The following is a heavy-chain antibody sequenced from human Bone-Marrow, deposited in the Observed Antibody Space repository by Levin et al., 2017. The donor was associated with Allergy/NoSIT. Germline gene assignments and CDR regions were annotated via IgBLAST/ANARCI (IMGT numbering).Heavy chain of an antibody. Sequence: KHGESLKISCQGSGYSFSTYWIGWVRQMPGKGLEWLGIIYPDDSDSRYSRSFRDQVTFSVDKSTNTAYLQWSSLKSSDTAIYYCARLGCSRPTCSSPIFFYYALDVWGQGTTVTVSS. CDR1: GYSFSTYW. CDR3: ARLGCSRPTCSSPIFFYYALDV. V-gene: IGHV5-51*01. D-gene: IGHD2-2*01. CDR2: IYPDDSDS. J-gene: IGHJ6*02.